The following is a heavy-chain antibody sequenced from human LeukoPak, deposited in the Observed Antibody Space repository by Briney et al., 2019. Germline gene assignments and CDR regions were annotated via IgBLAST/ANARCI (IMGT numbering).Heavy chain of an antibody. CDR2: IFYSGRT. D-gene: IGHD3-3*01. Sequence: SETLSLTCTVSGGSISSSSYYWGWIRQPPGKGLEWIGSIFYSGRTYYNPSLKSRVTISVDTSKNQFSLKLSSVTAADTAVYYCARKGAEDFWSGYYLYYYYYYMDVWGKGTTVTVSS. CDR3: ARKGAEDFWSGYYLYYYYYYMDV. CDR1: GGSISSSSYY. J-gene: IGHJ6*03. V-gene: IGHV4-39*07.